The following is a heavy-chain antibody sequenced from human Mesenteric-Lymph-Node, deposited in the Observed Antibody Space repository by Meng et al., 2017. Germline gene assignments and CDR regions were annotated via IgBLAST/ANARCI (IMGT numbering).Heavy chain of an antibody. CDR2: ISYDGSNK. Sequence: LSLTCAASAFTFSSYAMHWVRQAPGKGLEWVAVISYDGSNKYYADSVKGRFTISRDNSKNTLYLKMNSLRAEDTAVYYCARESIPNLFDYWGQGTLVTVSS. J-gene: IGHJ4*02. D-gene: IGHD1-14*01. CDR3: ARESIPNLFDY. V-gene: IGHV3-30*01. CDR1: AFTFSSYA.